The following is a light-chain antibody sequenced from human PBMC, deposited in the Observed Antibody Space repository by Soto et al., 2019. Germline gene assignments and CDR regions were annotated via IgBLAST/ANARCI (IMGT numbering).Light chain of an antibody. Sequence: DIVMTQSPDSLAVSLGARATINCKSSQSVLYSSNNKNYLAWYQQRPGQPPKLLIYWASTRESGVPDRFSGSGSGTDFTLTITSLQAEDVAVYYCQQYDCTPPTFGQGTKLEIK. CDR1: QSVLYSSNNKNY. CDR2: WAS. V-gene: IGKV4-1*01. J-gene: IGKJ2*01. CDR3: QQYDCTPPT.